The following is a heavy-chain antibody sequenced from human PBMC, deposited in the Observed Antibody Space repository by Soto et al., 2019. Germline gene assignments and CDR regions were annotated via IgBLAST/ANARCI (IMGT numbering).Heavy chain of an antibody. D-gene: IGHD4-4*01. CDR2: SSSSSSYL. CDR1: GFTFSSYS. J-gene: IGHJ6*02. V-gene: IGHV3-21*03. CDR3: PRLQYIDPVYYYYGMLV. Sequence: PAGSLRLSCAASGFTFSSYSMNWVRQAPGKGLEWVSSSSSSSSYLYYADAVKGRFTISRDDAKNSLYLQMNSLRAEDTAVSGAPRLQYIDPVYYYYGMLVLGRGTTVTVPS.